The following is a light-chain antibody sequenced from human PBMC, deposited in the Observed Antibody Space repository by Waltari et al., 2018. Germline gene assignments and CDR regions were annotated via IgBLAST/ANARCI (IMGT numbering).Light chain of an antibody. CDR3: QQYDNWPPLT. CDR1: QSFRSN. CDR2: GVS. V-gene: IGKV3-15*01. Sequence: EIVMTQSPATRSVSPGERATLPCRASQSFRSNYLAWYQQKPGQAPRLLIYGVSTRATCIPARFSGSGFGTEFTLTISSVQAEDFAVYYCQQYDNWPPLTFGQGTRLEIK. J-gene: IGKJ5*01.